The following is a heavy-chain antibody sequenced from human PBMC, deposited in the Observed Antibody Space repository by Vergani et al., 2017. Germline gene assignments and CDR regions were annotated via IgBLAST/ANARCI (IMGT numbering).Heavy chain of an antibody. D-gene: IGHD2-2*01. V-gene: IGHV5-10-1*03. Sequence: EVQLVQSGAEVKKPGESLRISCKGSGYSFTSYWISWVRQMPGKGLEWMGRIDPSDSYTNYSPSFQGHVTISADKSISTAYLQWRSLKASDTAMYYCARFLVVPAAGGYYYYGMDVWGQGTTVTVSS. CDR2: IDPSDSYT. CDR3: ARFLVVPAAGGYYYYGMDV. J-gene: IGHJ6*02. CDR1: GYSFTSYW.